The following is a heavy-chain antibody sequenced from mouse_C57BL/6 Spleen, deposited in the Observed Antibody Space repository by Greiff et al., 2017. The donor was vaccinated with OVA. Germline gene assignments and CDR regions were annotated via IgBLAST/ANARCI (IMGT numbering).Heavy chain of an antibody. Sequence: VQLQQSGPELVKPGASVKIPCKASGYTFTDYNMDWVKQSHGKSLEWIGDINPNNGGTIYNQKFKGKATLTVDKSSSTAYMELRSLTSEDTAVYYCARSDYYGSSYEAWFAYWGQGTLVTVSA. J-gene: IGHJ3*01. CDR3: ARSDYYGSSYEAWFAY. V-gene: IGHV1-18*01. CDR2: INPNNGGT. D-gene: IGHD1-1*01. CDR1: GYTFTDYN.